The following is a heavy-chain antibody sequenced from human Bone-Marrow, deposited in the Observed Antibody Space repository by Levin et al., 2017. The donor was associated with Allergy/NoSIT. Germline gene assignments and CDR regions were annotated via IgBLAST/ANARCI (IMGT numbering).Heavy chain of an antibody. V-gene: IGHV4-30-4*01. CDR1: GDSITSADHH. CDR3: ASHLTGTSNMDV. D-gene: IGHD1-20*01. J-gene: IGHJ6*02. CDR2: ISPSGAT. Sequence: SQTLSLTCTVSGDSITSADHHWSWIRQSPGEGLEWIGYISPSGATSYNPSLRSRVSISLDTSKNQFSLKMNSVTAADTAVYYCASHLTGTSNMDVWGQGTTVTVSS.